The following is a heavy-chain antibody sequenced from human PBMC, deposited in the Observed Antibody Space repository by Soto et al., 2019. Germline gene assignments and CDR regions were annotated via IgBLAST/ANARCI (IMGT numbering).Heavy chain of an antibody. CDR1: GFTFSSYG. J-gene: IGHJ4*02. V-gene: IGHV3-30*03. CDR2: ISYDGSNK. Sequence: QVQLVQSGGGVVQPGRSLRLSCAASGFTFSSYGMHWVRQAPGRGLGWVAVISYDGSNKYYADSVKGRFTISRDNSKNTLYLQMNSLRAEDTAVYYCATRAHDILTAANDYWGQGTLVTVSS. D-gene: IGHD3-9*01. CDR3: ATRAHDILTAANDY.